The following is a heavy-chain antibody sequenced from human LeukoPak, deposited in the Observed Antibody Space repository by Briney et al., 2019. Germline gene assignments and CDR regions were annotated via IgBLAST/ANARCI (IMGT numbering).Heavy chain of an antibody. V-gene: IGHV4-4*07. Sequence: KPSATLSLTCTVSGGSITSYYWSWIRQPAGKGLEWIGRIYTRGSTNYNPSLKSRVTVSVDTSRNQFSLKLTSVTAADTAVYYCAGEGHYYDSTGYYYGGEDYWGQGTLVTVSS. CDR3: AGEGHYYDSTGYYYGGEDY. J-gene: IGHJ4*02. D-gene: IGHD3-22*01. CDR1: GGSITSYY. CDR2: IYTRGST.